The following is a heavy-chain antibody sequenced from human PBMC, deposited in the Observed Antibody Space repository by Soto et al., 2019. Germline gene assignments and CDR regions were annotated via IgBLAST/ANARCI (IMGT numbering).Heavy chain of an antibody. CDR2: INHSGST. J-gene: IGHJ4*02. Sequence: SETLSLTCAVYCGSFSGYCWSWIRQPPGKGLEWIGEINHSGSTNYNPSLKSRVTIPVDTSKNQFSLKLSSVTAADTAVYYCARRARAITMIVVVITDRYFDYWGQGTLVPVSS. D-gene: IGHD3-22*01. CDR3: ARRARAITMIVVVITDRYFDY. CDR1: CGSFSGYC. V-gene: IGHV4-34*01.